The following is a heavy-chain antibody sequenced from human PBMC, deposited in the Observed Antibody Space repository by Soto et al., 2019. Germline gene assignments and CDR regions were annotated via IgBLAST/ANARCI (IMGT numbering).Heavy chain of an antibody. CDR2: IKQDGSEK. D-gene: IGHD3-10*01. V-gene: IGHV3-7*01. CDR1: GFTFSTYW. Sequence: GGSLRLSCAASGFTFSTYWMSWVRQAPGKGLAWVANIKQDGSEKYYVDSVKGRFTISRDNGKNSLYLQMNSLRAEDTAVYYCARDETYYYGSGPVWGQGTLVTVSS. CDR3: ARDETYYYGSGPV. J-gene: IGHJ4*02.